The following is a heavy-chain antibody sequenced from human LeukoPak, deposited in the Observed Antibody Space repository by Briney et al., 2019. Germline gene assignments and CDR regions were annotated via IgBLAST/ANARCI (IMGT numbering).Heavy chain of an antibody. CDR3: ARDGSPDV. Sequence: PGGSLRLSCAASGFSFSSHWVPWVRQAPGKGLVWVSRISDDGSYTSNVDSVKGRFTISRDNAKNSLYLQMNSLRAEDTAVYYCARDGSPDVWGQGTTVTVSS. J-gene: IGHJ6*02. V-gene: IGHV3-74*01. CDR1: GFSFSSHW. CDR2: ISDDGSYT.